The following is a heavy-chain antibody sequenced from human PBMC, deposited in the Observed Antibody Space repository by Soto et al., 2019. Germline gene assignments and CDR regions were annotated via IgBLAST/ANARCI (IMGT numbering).Heavy chain of an antibody. CDR1: GGSISSSSYY. Sequence: ASETLSLTCTVSGGSISSSSYYWGWIRQPPGKGLEWIGSIYYSGSTYYNPSLKSRVTISVDTSKNQFSLKLSSVTAADTAVYFCARLSSGVATIPAWFSYFDYWGQGTLVTVSS. CDR2: IYYSGST. D-gene: IGHD5-12*01. J-gene: IGHJ4*02. CDR3: ARLSSGVATIPAWFSYFDY. V-gene: IGHV4-39*01.